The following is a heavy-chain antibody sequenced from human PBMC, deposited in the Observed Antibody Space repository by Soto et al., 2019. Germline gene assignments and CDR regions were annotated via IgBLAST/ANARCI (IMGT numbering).Heavy chain of an antibody. D-gene: IGHD3-10*01. Sequence: QVQLVQSGAAVKKPGSSVKVSCKASGGTFSSYAISWVRQAPGQGLEWVGGIIPIFGTANYAQKFQGRVTITAEESTSTAYMELSSLISEDTAVYYCARVPQISMVRGVTSPNYYYYGMDVWGQGTTVTVSS. CDR1: GGTFSSYA. V-gene: IGHV1-69*01. J-gene: IGHJ6*02. CDR3: ARVPQISMVRGVTSPNYYYYGMDV. CDR2: IIPIFGTA.